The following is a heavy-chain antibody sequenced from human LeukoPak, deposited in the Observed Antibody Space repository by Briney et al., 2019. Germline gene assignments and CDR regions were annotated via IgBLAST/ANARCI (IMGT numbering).Heavy chain of an antibody. CDR2: MNPNSGNT. J-gene: IGHJ2*01. D-gene: IGHD3-9*01. CDR1: GYTFTSYD. V-gene: IGHV1-8*03. Sequence: ASVKVSCKASGYTFTSYDINWVRQATGQGLEWMGWMNPNSGNTGYAQKFQGRVTITRNTSISTAYMELSSLRSEDTAVYYCARSRRSYYDILTGYYKGWYFDLWGRGTLVTVSS. CDR3: ARSRRSYYDILTGYYKGWYFDL.